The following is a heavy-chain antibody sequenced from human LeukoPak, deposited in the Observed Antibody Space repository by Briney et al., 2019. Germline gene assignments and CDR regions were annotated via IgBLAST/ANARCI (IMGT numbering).Heavy chain of an antibody. CDR1: GFTFSSYG. V-gene: IGHV3-30*02. D-gene: IGHD1-26*01. Sequence: GGSLRLSCAASGFTFSSYGMHWVRQAPGKGLEWVAFISYDGSNKYYADSVKGRFTISKDNSKNTLYLQMNSLRAEDTAVYYCAKDRVVGALRNPFDYWGQGTLVTVSS. CDR3: AKDRVVGALRNPFDY. J-gene: IGHJ4*02. CDR2: ISYDGSNK.